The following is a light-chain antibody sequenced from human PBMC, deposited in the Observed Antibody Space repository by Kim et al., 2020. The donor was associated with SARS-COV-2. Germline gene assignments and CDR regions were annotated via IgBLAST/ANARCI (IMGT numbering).Light chain of an antibody. CDR3: QQYNNFPIT. V-gene: IGKV3-15*01. CDR2: GVS. J-gene: IGKJ5*01. Sequence: IVLTQSPATLSVSPGERVTLSCRASQTVSSNLAWYQLKPGQPPRLLIYGVSTRATGIPARFSGSGSGTEFTLTISSLQPDDFATYYCQQYNNFPITFGQGTRLEIK. CDR1: QTVSSN.